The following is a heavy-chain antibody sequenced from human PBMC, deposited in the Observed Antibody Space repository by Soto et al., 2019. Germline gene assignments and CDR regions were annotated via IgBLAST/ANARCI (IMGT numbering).Heavy chain of an antibody. CDR1: GFTFSTYG. Sequence: QAQLVESGGGVVQPGGSLRVSCAASGFTFSTYGMHWVRQAPGKGLEWVAVIWYDGLKENYADSVKGRFTISRDNAKNTLFLQMNSLRAEDTAVYFCARENTVTQGYYYYGLDVWGQGTTVTVS. CDR3: ARENTVTQGYYYYGLDV. J-gene: IGHJ6*02. V-gene: IGHV3-33*01. CDR2: IWYDGLKE. D-gene: IGHD4-17*01.